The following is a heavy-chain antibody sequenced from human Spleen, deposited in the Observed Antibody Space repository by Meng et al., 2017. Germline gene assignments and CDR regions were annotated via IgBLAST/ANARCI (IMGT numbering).Heavy chain of an antibody. CDR3: AKHGVWLIWVAN. CDR2: IHYSGTT. D-gene: IGHD6-19*01. J-gene: IGHJ1*01. Sequence: QLQLQESGPGLVKPSETLSLPCNVSGASISTNNYWGWIRQPPGKGLEWIGSIHYSGTTYHNPSLWGRVTISADTSKNQFSLKLSSVTAADTAVYYCAKHGVWLIWVANWGQGTLVTVSS. CDR1: GASISTNNY. V-gene: IGHV4-39*01.